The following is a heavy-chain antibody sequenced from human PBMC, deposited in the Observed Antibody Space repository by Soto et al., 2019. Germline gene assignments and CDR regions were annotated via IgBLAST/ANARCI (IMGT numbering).Heavy chain of an antibody. D-gene: IGHD1-26*01. J-gene: IGHJ4*02. V-gene: IGHV3-30*18. CDR3: AKALKWERLPFDY. CDR1: GFTFSSYG. CDR2: ISYDGSNK. Sequence: QVQLVESGGGVVQPGRSLRLSCAASGFTFSSYGMHWVRQAPGKGLEWVAVISYDGSNKYYADSVKGRFTISRDNSKNTLYLQMNSLRAEDTAVYYCAKALKWERLPFDYWGQGTLVTVSS.